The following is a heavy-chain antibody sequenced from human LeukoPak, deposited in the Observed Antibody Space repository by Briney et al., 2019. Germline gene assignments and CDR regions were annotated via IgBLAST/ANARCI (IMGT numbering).Heavy chain of an antibody. D-gene: IGHD3-22*01. CDR2: IKQDASDK. CDR3: ARHSNKYDYDSSGHYRSFDY. Sequence: PGGSLRLSCAASGFTFSSHWMSWVRQAPGKGLEWVANIKQDASDKYYVDSVKGRFTISRDNAKNSLYLRMNSLRAEDTAVYFCARHSNKYDYDSSGHYRSFDYWGQGPLVTVSS. J-gene: IGHJ4*02. CDR1: GFTFSSHW. V-gene: IGHV3-7*01.